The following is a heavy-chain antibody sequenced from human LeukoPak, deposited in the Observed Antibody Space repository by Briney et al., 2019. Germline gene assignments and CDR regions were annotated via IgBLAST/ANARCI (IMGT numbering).Heavy chain of an antibody. Sequence: PGGSLRLSCAASGFTFSSYWMSWVRQAPGKGLEWVANIKQDGSEKYYVDSVKGRFTMSRDNAKNSLYLQLNSLRAEDTAVYYCARSSGSYEGGIDYWGQGTLVTVSS. J-gene: IGHJ4*02. V-gene: IGHV3-7*01. D-gene: IGHD1-26*01. CDR3: ARSSGSYEGGIDY. CDR2: IKQDGSEK. CDR1: GFTFSSYW.